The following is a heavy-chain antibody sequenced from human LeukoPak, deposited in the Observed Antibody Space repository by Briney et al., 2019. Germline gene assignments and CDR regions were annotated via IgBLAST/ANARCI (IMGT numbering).Heavy chain of an antibody. CDR1: GFTFSNYW. CDR3: ARGGYGAYYFDL. D-gene: IGHD4-17*01. J-gene: IGHJ2*01. CDR2: INSDGIRT. V-gene: IGHV3-74*01. Sequence: GGSLRLSCAASGFTFSNYWMHWVRQAPGKGLVWVSRINSDGIRTNYADSVKGRFTISRDNAENTLYLQMNSLRAEDTAVYYCARGGYGAYYFDLWGRGTLVAVSS.